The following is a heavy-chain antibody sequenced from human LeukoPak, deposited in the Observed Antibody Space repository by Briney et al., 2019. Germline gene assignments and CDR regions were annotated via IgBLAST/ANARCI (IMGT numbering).Heavy chain of an antibody. CDR2: ISSSSSTI. CDR3: AIGQWLVPFDY. Sequence: GGSLRLSCAASGFTFSSYSMNWVRQAPGKGLEWFSYISSSSSTIYYADSVKGRFTISRDNAKNSLYLQMNSLRAEDTAVYYCAIGQWLVPFDYWGQGTLVTVSS. D-gene: IGHD6-19*01. CDR1: GFTFSSYS. V-gene: IGHV3-48*01. J-gene: IGHJ4*02.